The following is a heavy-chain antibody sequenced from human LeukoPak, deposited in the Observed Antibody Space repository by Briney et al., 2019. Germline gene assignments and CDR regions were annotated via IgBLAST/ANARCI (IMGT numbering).Heavy chain of an antibody. Sequence: SETLSLTCTVSGGSISSYYWSWIRQTPGKGLEWIGYIYYSGSTNYNPSLKSRVTISVDTSENQFSLKLSSVTAADTAVYYCASYGSGSYSFDPWGQGTLVTVSS. V-gene: IGHV4-59*01. CDR1: GGSISSYY. CDR2: IYYSGST. CDR3: ASYGSGSYSFDP. D-gene: IGHD3-10*01. J-gene: IGHJ5*02.